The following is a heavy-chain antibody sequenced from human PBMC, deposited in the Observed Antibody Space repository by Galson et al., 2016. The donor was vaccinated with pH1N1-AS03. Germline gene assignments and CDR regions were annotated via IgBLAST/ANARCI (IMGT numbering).Heavy chain of an antibody. D-gene: IGHD2/OR15-2a*01. CDR2: MSYDGSTK. CDR1: GFTFNRHA. CDR3: AKDLHFYDSYYLDD. Sequence: SLRLSCAASGFTFNRHAMHWVRQAPGKGLESVAIMSYDGSTKYYTDSVRDRFTISRDNSKKTLYLHMSSLRAEDTAVYYCAKDLHFYDSYYLDDWGRGTLVIVSS. J-gene: IGHJ4*02. V-gene: IGHV3-30*18.